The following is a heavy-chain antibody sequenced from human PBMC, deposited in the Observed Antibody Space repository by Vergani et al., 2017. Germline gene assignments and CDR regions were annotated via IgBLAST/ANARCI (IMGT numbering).Heavy chain of an antibody. CDR2: ISGSGGST. Sequence: EVHLLESGGGLVQSGGSLRLSCAASGFTFSSYAMSWVRQAPGKGLEWVSAISGSGGSTYYADSVKGRFTISRDNSKNTLYLQMNSLRAEDTAVYYCVRELMVVVVTRMDVWGQGTTVTVSS. J-gene: IGHJ6*02. D-gene: IGHD3-22*01. CDR3: VRELMVVVVTRMDV. V-gene: IGHV3-23*01. CDR1: GFTFSSYA.